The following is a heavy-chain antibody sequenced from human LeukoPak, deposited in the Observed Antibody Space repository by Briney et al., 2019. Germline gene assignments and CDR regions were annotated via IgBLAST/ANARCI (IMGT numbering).Heavy chain of an antibody. CDR2: INHSGTT. J-gene: IGHJ4*02. V-gene: IGHV4-34*01. CDR3: AREIELKWFGESDY. D-gene: IGHD3-10*01. CDR1: GGSFSGYY. Sequence: SETLSLTCAVYGGSFSGYYWSWIRQSPGKGLEWIGEINHSGTTNYNPSPKSGVTISVDTSKNQFSLKLSSVTAADTAVYYCAREIELKWFGESDYWGQGTLVTVSS.